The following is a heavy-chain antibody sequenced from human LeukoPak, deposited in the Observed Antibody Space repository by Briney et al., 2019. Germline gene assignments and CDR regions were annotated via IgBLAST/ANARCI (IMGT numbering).Heavy chain of an antibody. V-gene: IGHV3-74*01. J-gene: IGHJ4*02. CDR1: GFTFSNYW. CDR3: ARDKKSGESSEIDY. CDR2: INRDGGTT. D-gene: IGHD3-10*01. Sequence: PGGSLRLSCAASGFTFSNYWVHWVRQAPGKGLVWVSRINRDGGTTNYADSVKGRFTVSRDNAKNTLNLQMNSLRAEDTAVYYCARDKKSGESSEIDYWGQGTLVTVSS.